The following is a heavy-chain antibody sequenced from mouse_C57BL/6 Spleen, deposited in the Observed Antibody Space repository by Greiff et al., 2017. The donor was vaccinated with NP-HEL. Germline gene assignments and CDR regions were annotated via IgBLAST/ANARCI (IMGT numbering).Heavy chain of an antibody. V-gene: IGHV1-5*01. J-gene: IGHJ2*01. Sequence: EVQRVESGTVLARPGASVKMSCKTSGYTFTSYWMHWVKQRPGQGLEWIGAIYPGNSDTSYNQKFKGKAKLTAVTSASTAYMELSSLTNEDSAVYYCTRSDYGSSYPFDYWGQGTTLTVSS. D-gene: IGHD1-1*01. CDR1: GYTFTSYW. CDR3: TRSDYGSSYPFDY. CDR2: IYPGNSDT.